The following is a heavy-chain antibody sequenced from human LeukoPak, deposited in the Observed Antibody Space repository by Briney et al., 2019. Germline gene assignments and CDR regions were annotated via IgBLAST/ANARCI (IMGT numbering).Heavy chain of an antibody. D-gene: IGHD3-22*01. CDR1: GFTFSSYA. J-gene: IGHJ3*02. V-gene: IGHV3-30-3*01. CDR2: ISYDGSNK. CDR3: ARFRCYESSGYQSSRQACDM. Sequence: GRSLRLSCAASGFTFSSYAMHWVRQAPGKGLEWVAVISYDGSNKYYADSVKGRFTISRDNSKNTLYLQMNSLRAEDTAVYYCARFRCYESSGYQSSRQACDMWGQGTRVTVSS.